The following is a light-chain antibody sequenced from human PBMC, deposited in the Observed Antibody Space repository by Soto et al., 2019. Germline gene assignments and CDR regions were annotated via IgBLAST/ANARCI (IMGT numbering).Light chain of an antibody. CDR1: SSDVGSYNL. J-gene: IGLJ2*01. CDR3: CSYAGSSVA. Sequence: QSALTQPASVSGSPGPSITISCTGTSSDVGSYNLVSWHQQHPGKAPKRMIYEGSKRAAGVSNRFSGSKSGNTASLRISGVEDEDEAEYYCCSYAGSSVAFGGGTKITVL. V-gene: IGLV2-23*01. CDR2: EGS.